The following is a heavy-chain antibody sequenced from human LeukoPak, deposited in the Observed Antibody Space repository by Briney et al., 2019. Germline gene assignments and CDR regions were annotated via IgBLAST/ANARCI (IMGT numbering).Heavy chain of an antibody. V-gene: IGHV4-4*09. Sequence: SETLSLTCTVSGGSISMYYLNWIRQPPGKGLEWIGHIYTSGSTNHNPPLNSRVSISVDTSKNQFSLKLSSVTAADTAGYYCAITPYDSSGWEYFHSWGQGTLVTVSS. CDR3: AITPYDSSGWEYFHS. J-gene: IGHJ1*01. CDR1: GGSISMYY. D-gene: IGHD3-22*01. CDR2: IYTSGST.